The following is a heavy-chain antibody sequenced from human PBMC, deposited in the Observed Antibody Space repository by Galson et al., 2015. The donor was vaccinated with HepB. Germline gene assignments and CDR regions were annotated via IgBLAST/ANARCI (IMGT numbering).Heavy chain of an antibody. V-gene: IGHV4-39*01. CDR3: ARLGSSGWYPDC. Sequence: SETLSLTCTVSGGSISSSTYYWGWIRQSPGKGLEWIGSIHFSGSTYYNPSLKSRVTISVDKPRNQFSLKLSSVTAADTAVYYCARLGSSGWYPDCWGQGTLVTVSS. J-gene: IGHJ4*02. CDR2: IHFSGST. D-gene: IGHD6-19*01. CDR1: GGSISSSTYY.